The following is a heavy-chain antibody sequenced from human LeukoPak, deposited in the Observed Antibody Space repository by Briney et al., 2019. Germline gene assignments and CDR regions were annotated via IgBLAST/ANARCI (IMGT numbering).Heavy chain of an antibody. Sequence: GGSLRLSCAPSGFTFSNYAMSWVRQAPGKGLEWVSAISETGGTIHYADSVRGRFIISRDNSKNTLYLQMNSLRAEDTAVYYCAREWVTEDYDFWSSTRDYYYGMDVWGQGTTVTVSS. CDR1: GFTFSNYA. CDR2: ISETGGTI. J-gene: IGHJ6*02. CDR3: AREWVTEDYDFWSSTRDYYYGMDV. V-gene: IGHV3-23*01. D-gene: IGHD3-3*01.